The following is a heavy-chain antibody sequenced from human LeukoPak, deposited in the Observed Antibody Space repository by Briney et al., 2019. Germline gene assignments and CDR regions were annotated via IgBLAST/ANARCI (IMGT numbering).Heavy chain of an antibody. CDR2: IKSKTDGGTT. CDR1: GFTFSSYT. D-gene: IGHD6-19*01. Sequence: GGSLRLSCAASGFTFSSYTMNWVRQAPGKGLEWVGRIKSKTDGGTTDYAAPVKGRFTISRDDSKNTLYLQMNSLKTEDTAVYYCTTSFSSGWYFNIWGQGTMVTVSS. J-gene: IGHJ3*02. V-gene: IGHV3-15*01. CDR3: TTSFSSGWYFNI.